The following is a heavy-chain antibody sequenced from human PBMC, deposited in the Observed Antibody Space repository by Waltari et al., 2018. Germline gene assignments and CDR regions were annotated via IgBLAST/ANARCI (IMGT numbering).Heavy chain of an antibody. D-gene: IGHD3-22*01. CDR2: IYHSGST. Sequence: QVQLQESGPGLVKPSETLSLTCAVSGYSISSGYYWGGIRQPPGKGLEWIGSIYHSGSTYYNPSLKSRVTISVDTSKNQFSLKLSSVTAADTAVYYCAKSYYYDSSGYNDYWGQGTLVTVSS. CDR1: GYSISSGYY. V-gene: IGHV4-38-2*01. J-gene: IGHJ4*02. CDR3: AKSYYYDSSGYNDY.